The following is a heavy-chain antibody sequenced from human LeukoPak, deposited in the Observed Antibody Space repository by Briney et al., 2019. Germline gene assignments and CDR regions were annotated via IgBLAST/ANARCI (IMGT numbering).Heavy chain of an antibody. CDR1: GNTFAGYY. J-gene: IGHJ4*02. Sequence: ASVKVSCKASGNTFAGYYVHWVRQAPGQGLEWMGWINTHNGATNYAQHFQGRVTMTTDTAVTTAYMELRSLRSDDTAVYFCARGSPPRRNYDRSGYYSYYFDYWGQGTLVTVSS. D-gene: IGHD3-22*01. CDR3: ARGSPPRRNYDRSGYYSYYFDY. V-gene: IGHV1-2*02. CDR2: INTHNGAT.